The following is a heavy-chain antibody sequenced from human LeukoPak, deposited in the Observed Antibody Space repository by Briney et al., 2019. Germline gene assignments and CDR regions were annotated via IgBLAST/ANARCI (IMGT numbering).Heavy chain of an antibody. CDR2: INHSGST. CDR3: ARLAAAGTFWFDP. J-gene: IGHJ5*02. Sequence: SETLSLTCAVYGGSFSGYYWSWIRQPPGKGLEWIGEINHSGSTNYNPSLKSRVTISVDTSKNQFSLKLSSVTAADTAVYYRARLAAAGTFWFDPWGQGTLVTVSS. CDR1: GGSFSGYY. V-gene: IGHV4-34*01. D-gene: IGHD6-13*01.